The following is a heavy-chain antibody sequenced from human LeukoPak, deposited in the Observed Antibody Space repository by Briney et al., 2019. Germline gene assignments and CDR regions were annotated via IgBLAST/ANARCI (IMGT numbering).Heavy chain of an antibody. CDR3: ARERYGGNSYYYYGMDV. Sequence: GRSLRLSCAASGFTFSSYGMHWVRQAPGKGLEWVAVIWYDGSNKYYADSVKGRFTTSRDNSKNTLYLQMNSLRAEDTAVYYCARERYGGNSYYYYGMDVWGQGTTVTVSS. J-gene: IGHJ6*02. CDR1: GFTFSSYG. D-gene: IGHD4-23*01. V-gene: IGHV3-33*01. CDR2: IWYDGSNK.